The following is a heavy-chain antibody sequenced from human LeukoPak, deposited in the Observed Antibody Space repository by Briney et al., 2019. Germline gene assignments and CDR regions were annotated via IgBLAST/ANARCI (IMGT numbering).Heavy chain of an antibody. CDR3: AKDLQRSGQQPTDAFDI. CDR1: GFTFSSYA. J-gene: IGHJ3*02. Sequence: GGSLRLSCAASGFTFSSYAMHWVRQAPGKGLEWVAVMSYDGSNKYYADSVKGRFTISRDNSKNTLFLQMNSLRAEDTAVYYCAKDLQRSGQQPTDAFDIWGQGTMVTVSS. V-gene: IGHV3-30*18. D-gene: IGHD6-13*01. CDR2: MSYDGSNK.